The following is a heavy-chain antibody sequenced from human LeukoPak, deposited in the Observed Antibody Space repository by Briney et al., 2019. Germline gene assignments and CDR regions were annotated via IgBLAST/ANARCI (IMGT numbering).Heavy chain of an antibody. CDR1: GFTVSSNY. D-gene: IGHD6-6*01. J-gene: IGHJ4*02. V-gene: IGHV3-53*01. CDR3: ATQGNSSSAFDY. CDR2: IYSGGST. Sequence: GGSLRLSCAASGFTVSSNYMSWVRQAPGKGLEWVSVIYSGGSTYYADSVKGRFTISRDNSKNMLYLQMNSLRAEDTAVYYYATQGNSSSAFDYWGQGTLVTVSS.